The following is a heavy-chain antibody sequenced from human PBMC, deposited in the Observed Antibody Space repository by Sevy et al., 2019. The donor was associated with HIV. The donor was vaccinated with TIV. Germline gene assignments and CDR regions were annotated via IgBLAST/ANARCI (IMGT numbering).Heavy chain of an antibody. V-gene: IGHV3-11*04. J-gene: IGHJ3*02. Sequence: GGSLRLSCAASGISFSDHYMSWIRQAPGKGLEWVSYISSSGGSVYYADSVKGRLTISRDNDKKSLYLQMNNLRVADTAVYYCARDQTSRPNGGDSDDAFDIWGRGTMVTVSS. CDR1: GISFSDHY. D-gene: IGHD2-21*02. CDR2: ISSSGGSV. CDR3: ARDQTSRPNGGDSDDAFDI.